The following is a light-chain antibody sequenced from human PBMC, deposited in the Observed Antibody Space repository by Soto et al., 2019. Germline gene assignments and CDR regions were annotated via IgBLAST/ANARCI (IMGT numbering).Light chain of an antibody. Sequence: DIQMTQSPSTLSASAGDRVTITCRASQSISSWLAWYQQKPGKAPKLLIYDASSLESGVPSRLSGSGSGTEFTRTLSSLQPDDFATYYCQQYNSYPWTFGQGTKVEIK. CDR1: QSISSW. CDR2: DAS. CDR3: QQYNSYPWT. V-gene: IGKV1-5*01. J-gene: IGKJ1*01.